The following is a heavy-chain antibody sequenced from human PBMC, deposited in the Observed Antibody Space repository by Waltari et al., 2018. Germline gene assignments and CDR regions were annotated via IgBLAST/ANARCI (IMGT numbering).Heavy chain of an antibody. Sequence: QVQLVQSGAEVKKPGASVKVSCKASGYTFTGYYMHWVRQAPGQGLEWMGWINPNSGGTNYAQKFQGWVTMTRDTSISTAYMELSRLRSDDTAVYYCARTRQGDTAMVSFDYWGQGTLVTVSS. D-gene: IGHD5-18*01. CDR1: GYTFTGYY. V-gene: IGHV1-2*04. CDR3: ARTRQGDTAMVSFDY. CDR2: INPNSGGT. J-gene: IGHJ4*02.